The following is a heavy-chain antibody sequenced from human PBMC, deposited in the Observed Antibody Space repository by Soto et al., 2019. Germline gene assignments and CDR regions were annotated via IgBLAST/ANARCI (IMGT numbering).Heavy chain of an antibody. CDR3: ARATYYYDSSGYYQLKYYFDY. Sequence: SETLSLTCTVSGGSISSYYWSWIQQPPGKGLEWIGYIYYSGSTNYNPSLKSRVTISVDTSKNQFSLKLSSVTAADTAVYYCARATYYYDSSGYYQLKYYFDYWGQGTLVTVSS. CDR1: GGSISSYY. V-gene: IGHV4-59*01. J-gene: IGHJ4*02. D-gene: IGHD3-22*01. CDR2: IYYSGST.